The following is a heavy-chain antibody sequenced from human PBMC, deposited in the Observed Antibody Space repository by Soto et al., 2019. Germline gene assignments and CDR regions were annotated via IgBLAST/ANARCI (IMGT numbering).Heavy chain of an antibody. D-gene: IGHD1-7*01. CDR3: ARDLRVTGTTSYYYGMDV. V-gene: IGHV1-18*04. CDR1: GYTFTSYG. CDR2: ISAYNGNT. Sequence: APVEVSCKASGYTFTSYGISWVRQAPGQGLEWMGWISAYNGNTNYAQKLQGRVTMTTDTSTSTAYMELRSLRSDDTAVYYCARDLRVTGTTSYYYGMDVWGQGTTVTVSS. J-gene: IGHJ6*02.